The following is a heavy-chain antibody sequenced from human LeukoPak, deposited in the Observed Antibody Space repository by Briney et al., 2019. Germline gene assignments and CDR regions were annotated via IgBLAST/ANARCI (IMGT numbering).Heavy chain of an antibody. J-gene: IGHJ4*02. CDR3: ASGPGSYYKNFDY. Sequence: PGGSLRLSCAASGITFSSYAMSWVRQAPGKGLEWASAISGSGGSTYYADSAKGRFTISRDNSKNTLYLQMNSLRAEDTAVYYCASGPGSYYKNFDYWGQGTLVTVSS. CDR1: GITFSSYA. CDR2: ISGSGGST. V-gene: IGHV3-23*01. D-gene: IGHD3-10*01.